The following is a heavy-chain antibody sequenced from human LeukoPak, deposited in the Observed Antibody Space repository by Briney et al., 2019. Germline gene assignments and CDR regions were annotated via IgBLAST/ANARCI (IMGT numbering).Heavy chain of an antibody. Sequence: SETLSLTCAVYGGSFSGYYWGWIRQPPGKGLEWIGEINHSGSTNYNPSLKSRVTISVDTSKNQFSLKLSSVTAADTAVYYCASGPNPGIAVAGTRFDYWGQGTLVTVSS. CDR3: ASGPNPGIAVAGTRFDY. J-gene: IGHJ4*02. D-gene: IGHD6-19*01. CDR1: GGSFSGYY. V-gene: IGHV4-34*01. CDR2: INHSGST.